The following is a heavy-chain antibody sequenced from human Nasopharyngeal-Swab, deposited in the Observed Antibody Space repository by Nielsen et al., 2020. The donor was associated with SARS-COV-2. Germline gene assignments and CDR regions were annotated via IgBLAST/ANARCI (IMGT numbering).Heavy chain of an antibody. Sequence: ASVKVSCKASGYTFTSYGISWVRQAPGQGLEWMGWINPNSGGTNYAQKFQGWVTMTRDTSISTAYMELSRLRSDDTAVYYCARGGTGDRGFDYWGQGTLVTVSS. CDR1: GYTFTSYG. V-gene: IGHV1-2*04. CDR2: INPNSGGT. D-gene: IGHD7-27*01. CDR3: ARGGTGDRGFDY. J-gene: IGHJ4*02.